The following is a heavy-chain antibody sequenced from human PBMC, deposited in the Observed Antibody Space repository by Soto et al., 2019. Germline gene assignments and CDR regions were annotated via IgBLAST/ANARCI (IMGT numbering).Heavy chain of an antibody. Sequence: SVKVSCKAAGGTFNNYPITWVRQAPGEGLEWMGGSIPIFGTANYAQKFQGRVTISVDESTSTAYMELSSLRSEDTAVYYCARGRGYSGDDHYYYFDMDVWGQGTTVTVSS. V-gene: IGHV1-69*13. CDR1: GGTFNNYP. CDR3: ARGRGYSGDDHYYYFDMDV. CDR2: SIPIFGTA. J-gene: IGHJ6*02. D-gene: IGHD5-12*01.